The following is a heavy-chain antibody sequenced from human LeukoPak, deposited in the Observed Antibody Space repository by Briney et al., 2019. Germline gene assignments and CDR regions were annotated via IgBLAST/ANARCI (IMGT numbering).Heavy chain of an antibody. Sequence: GGSLRLSCAASGFTFSSYAMSWVRQAPGKGLEWVSAISGSGGSTYYADSVKGRFTISRDNSKNTLYLQMNSLRAEDTAVYYCAVLTYQLLDHYFDYWGQGTLVTVSS. CDR2: ISGSGGST. V-gene: IGHV3-23*01. D-gene: IGHD2-2*01. CDR3: AVLTYQLLDHYFDY. J-gene: IGHJ4*02. CDR1: GFTFSSYA.